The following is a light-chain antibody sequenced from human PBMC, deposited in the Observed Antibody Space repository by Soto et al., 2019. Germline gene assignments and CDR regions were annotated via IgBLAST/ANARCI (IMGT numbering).Light chain of an antibody. V-gene: IGKV3-15*01. CDR1: QTIASN. J-gene: IGKJ2*01. CDR2: GAS. Sequence: EIVMTQSPASLSVSPGDGATLSCRASQTIASNLAWYQQKPGQGPRLLIHGASTRAAGVPARFSGSGSGTDFALTISGLQSVDFAVYYCQQYHNWPPQYTFGQGTKLQIK. CDR3: QQYHNWPPQYT.